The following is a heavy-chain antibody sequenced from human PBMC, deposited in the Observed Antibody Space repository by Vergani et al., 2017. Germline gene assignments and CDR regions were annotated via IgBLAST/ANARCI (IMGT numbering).Heavy chain of an antibody. CDR3: ARDQIAARNYYYYYMDV. CDR1: GFAFSRYA. D-gene: IGHD6-13*01. J-gene: IGHJ6*03. CDR2: LTASGSGI. Sequence: EVQLLESGGRLVQPGGSLRLSCVASGFAFSRYAMSWVRQAPGKGLEWVSGLTASGSGISYADSVRGRFTISRDNAKNSLYLQMNSLRAEDTAVYYCARDQIAARNYYYYYMDVWGKGTTVTVSS. V-gene: IGHV3-23*01.